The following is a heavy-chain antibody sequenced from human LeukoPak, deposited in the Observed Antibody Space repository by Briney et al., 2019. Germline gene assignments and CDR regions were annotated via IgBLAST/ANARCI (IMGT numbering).Heavy chain of an antibody. CDR3: ARIYYDSSGYYYEFDY. J-gene: IGHJ4*02. Sequence: SETLSLTCTVSGGSINSRTYYWGWIRQPPWKGLEWVGNIYYSGSTFYNPSLKSRITISIDTSNNEFSLKLSSVTAADTAVYYCARIYYDSSGYYYEFDYWGQGTLVTVSS. CDR1: GGSINSRTYY. V-gene: IGHV4-39*01. CDR2: IYYSGST. D-gene: IGHD3-22*01.